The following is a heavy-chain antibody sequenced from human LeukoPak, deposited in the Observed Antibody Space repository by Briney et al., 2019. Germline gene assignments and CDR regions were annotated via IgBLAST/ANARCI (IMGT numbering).Heavy chain of an antibody. V-gene: IGHV1-3*01. CDR3: AKTGYCSGGSCYEFDY. CDR2: INAGNGNT. Sequence: ASVKVSCKASGYTFTSYAMHWVRRAPGQRLEWMGWINAGNGNTKYSQKFQGRVTITRDTSASTAYMELSSLRSEDTAVYYCAKTGYCSGGSCYEFDYWGQGTLVTVSS. D-gene: IGHD2-15*01. J-gene: IGHJ4*02. CDR1: GYTFTSYA.